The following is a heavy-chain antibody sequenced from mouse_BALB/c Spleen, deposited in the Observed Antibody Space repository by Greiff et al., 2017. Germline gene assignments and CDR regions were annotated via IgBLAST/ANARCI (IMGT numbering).Heavy chain of an antibody. Sequence: EVKLQESGAELVKPGASVKLSCTASGFNIKDTYMHWVKQRPEQGLEWIGRIDPANGNTKYDPKFQGKATITADTSSNTAYLQLSSLTSEDTAVYYCARAVRREFAYWGQGTLVTVSA. D-gene: IGHD2-14*01. CDR2: IDPANGNT. J-gene: IGHJ3*01. CDR1: GFNIKDTY. V-gene: IGHV14-3*02. CDR3: ARAVRREFAY.